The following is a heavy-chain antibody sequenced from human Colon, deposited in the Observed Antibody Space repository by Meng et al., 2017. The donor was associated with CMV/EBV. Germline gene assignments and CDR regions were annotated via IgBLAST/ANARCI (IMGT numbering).Heavy chain of an antibody. CDR1: GFTVSTNY. D-gene: IGHD2-2*02. V-gene: IGHV3-66*03. Sequence: SLSPSCPASGFTVSTNYMNWVRQAPGKGLEWVSVITGSGNTHYADSVKGRFIISRDTSKNLVNLQMNNLGGEDAAVYYCAREPGHCSSTSCYTEGYYFDSWGQGTMVTVSS. J-gene: IGHJ4*02. CDR2: ITGSGNT. CDR3: AREPGHCSSTSCYTEGYYFDS.